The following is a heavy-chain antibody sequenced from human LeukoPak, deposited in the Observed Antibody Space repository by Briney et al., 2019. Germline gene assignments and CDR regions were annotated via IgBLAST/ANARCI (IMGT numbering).Heavy chain of an antibody. D-gene: IGHD1-1*01. V-gene: IGHV3-21*01. CDR3: AKGTGKSTLNWFDS. J-gene: IGHJ5*01. Sequence: PGGSLRLSCATSGFTFSAYSMNWVRQAPGKGLEWVSSISGSSIYINYADSVKGRFTISSDNAKNSLYLQMNSLRAEDTAVYYCAKGTGKSTLNWFDSWGQGTLVTVSS. CDR1: GFTFSAYS. CDR2: ISGSSIYI.